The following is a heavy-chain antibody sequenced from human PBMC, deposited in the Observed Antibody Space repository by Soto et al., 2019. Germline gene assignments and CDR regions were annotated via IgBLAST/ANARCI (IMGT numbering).Heavy chain of an antibody. CDR2: INHSGST. J-gene: IGHJ4*02. V-gene: IGHV4-34*01. Sequence: SETLSLTCAVYGGSFSGYYWSWIRQPPGKGLEWIGEINHSGSTNYNPSLKSRVTISVDTSKNQFSLKLSSVTAADTAVYYCAREYGDYRPWGQGTLVTVSS. CDR1: GGSFSGYY. CDR3: AREYGDYRP. D-gene: IGHD4-17*01.